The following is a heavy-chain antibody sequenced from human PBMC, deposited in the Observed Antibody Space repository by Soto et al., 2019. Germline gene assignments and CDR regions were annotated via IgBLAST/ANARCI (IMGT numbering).Heavy chain of an antibody. CDR1: GFSLNTGGLG. J-gene: IGHJ6*02. D-gene: IGHD2-21*02. CDR2: IYWDGAK. Sequence: QITLKESGPTLVKPTQTLTLTCTFSGFSLNTGGLGVGWIRQPPGKALEWLALIYWDGAKRYSPSLESRPSIPKDTSNPPVVLTMTDMLPVDTGTYYCAHSRCGGDCLRSYSSHYSYGMDVWGQGTTVTVSS. V-gene: IGHV2-5*02. CDR3: AHSRCGGDCLRSYSSHYSYGMDV.